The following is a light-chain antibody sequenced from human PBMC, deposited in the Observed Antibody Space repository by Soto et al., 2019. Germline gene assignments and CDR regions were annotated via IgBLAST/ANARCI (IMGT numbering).Light chain of an antibody. CDR3: QQRNSWPWT. V-gene: IGKV3-11*01. J-gene: IGKJ1*01. CDR1: QSVSSY. Sequence: EIVLTQSPATLSLSPGESATLSCRASQSVSSYLAWYQQKTGHAHRLLIYDASTRATGIPARFSGSGSGTDFTLTISSLEPEDFAVYYCQQRNSWPWTFGQGTKV. CDR2: DAS.